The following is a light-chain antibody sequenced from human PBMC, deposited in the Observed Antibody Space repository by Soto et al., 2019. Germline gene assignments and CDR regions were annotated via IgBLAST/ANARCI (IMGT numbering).Light chain of an antibody. V-gene: IGLV7-46*01. CDR1: TGAVTSGHY. CDR2: DTS. CDR3: LLSYSGARPVV. J-gene: IGLJ2*01. Sequence: QAVVTQEPSLTVSPGGTVTLTCGSRTGAVTSGHYPYWFQQKPGQAPRTLIYDTSNKHSWTPARFSGSLLGGKAALTLSGAQPEDEAEHYCLLSYSGARPVVFGGGTKLTVL.